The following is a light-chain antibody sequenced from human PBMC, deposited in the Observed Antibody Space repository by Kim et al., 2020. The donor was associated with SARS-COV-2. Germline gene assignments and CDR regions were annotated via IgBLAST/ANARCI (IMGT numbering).Light chain of an antibody. CDR3: QVWDSSSDHPGV. Sequence: SSELTQPPSVSVAPGKTARITCGGNNIGSKSVHWYQQKPGQAPVLVIYYDSDRPSGIPERFSGSNSGNTATLTISRVEAGDEADYYCQVWDSSSDHPGVFGGGTQLTVL. CDR2: YDS. J-gene: IGLJ3*02. V-gene: IGLV3-21*04. CDR1: NIGSKS.